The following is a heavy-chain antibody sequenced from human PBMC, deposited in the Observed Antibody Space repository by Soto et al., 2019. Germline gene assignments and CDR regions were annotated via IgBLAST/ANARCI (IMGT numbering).Heavy chain of an antibody. CDR3: ARESPGYGMDV. V-gene: IGHV3-33*01. J-gene: IGHJ6*02. Sequence: PGGSLSLSCAASGFTFSSYGMHWVRQAPGKGLEWVAVIWYDGSNKYYADSVKGRFTISRDNSKNTLYLQMNSLRAEDTAVYYCARESPGYGMDVWGQGTTVTVSS. CDR1: GFTFSSYG. CDR2: IWYDGSNK.